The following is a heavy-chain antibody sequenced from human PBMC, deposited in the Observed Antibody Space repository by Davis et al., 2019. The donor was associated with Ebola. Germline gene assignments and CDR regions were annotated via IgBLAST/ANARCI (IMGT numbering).Heavy chain of an antibody. CDR2: IYYSGST. D-gene: IGHD3-9*01. V-gene: IGHV4-61*05. J-gene: IGHJ4*02. Sequence: SETLSLTCTVSGGSISSSSYYWSWIRQPPGKGLEWIAYIYYSGSTNYNPSLKSRVTISVDTSKNQFSLKLSSVTAADTAVYYCARHSYDILTGYSPFDYWGQGTLVTVSS. CDR3: ARHSYDILTGYSPFDY. CDR1: GGSISSSSYY.